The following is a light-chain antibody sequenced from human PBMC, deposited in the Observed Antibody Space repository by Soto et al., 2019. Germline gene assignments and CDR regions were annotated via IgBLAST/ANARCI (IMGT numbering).Light chain of an antibody. J-gene: IGLJ1*01. CDR2: DDN. V-gene: IGLV1-51*01. Sequence: QSVLTQPPSVSAAPGQKVTISCSGSSSNIGGNSVSWYQQLPGNAPTLLIYDDNKRPSGIPDRFSGSKSGTSATLGITGFQTGDEADYYCGSWDSSLSADVFGTGTKVTVL. CDR3: GSWDSSLSADV. CDR1: SSNIGGNS.